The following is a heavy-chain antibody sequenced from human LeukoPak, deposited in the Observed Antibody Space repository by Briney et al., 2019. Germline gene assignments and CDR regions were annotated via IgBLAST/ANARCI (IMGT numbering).Heavy chain of an antibody. CDR1: GFTFSDYY. D-gene: IGHD4-11*01. V-gene: IGHV3-11*05. CDR3: ARASNTVTGAPTLAIDH. J-gene: IGHJ4*02. Sequence: GGSLRLSCVASGFTFSDYYMSWIRQAPGKGLEWVSYIPNTSTYTSYADSVKGRFTISRDNAKNSLYLQMNSLRAEDTALYYCARASNTVTGAPTLAIDHWGQGTLVSVPS. CDR2: IPNTSTYT.